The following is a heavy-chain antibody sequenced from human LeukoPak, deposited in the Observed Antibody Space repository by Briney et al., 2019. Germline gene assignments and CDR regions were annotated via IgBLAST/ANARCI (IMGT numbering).Heavy chain of an antibody. D-gene: IGHD6-13*01. V-gene: IGHV3-53*01. Sequence: GGSLRLSCAASGFTVSSNYMSWVRQAPGKGLEWVSVIYSGGSTYYADSVKGRFTISRDNSKNTLYLQMNSLRAEDTAVYYCATAEYSSSWTYYYYYMDVWGKGTTVTVSS. CDR3: ATAEYSSSWTYYYYYMDV. J-gene: IGHJ6*03. CDR1: GFTVSSNY. CDR2: IYSGGST.